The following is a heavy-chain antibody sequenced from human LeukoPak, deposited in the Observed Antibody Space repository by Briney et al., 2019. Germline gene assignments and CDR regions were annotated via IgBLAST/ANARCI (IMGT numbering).Heavy chain of an antibody. J-gene: IGHJ6*02. CDR1: GGSISSGGYY. Sequence: SQTLSLTCTVSGGSISSGGYYWSWIRQHPGKGLEWIGYIHYSGSTYYNPSLKSRVTISVDTSKNQFSLKLSSVTAADTAVYYCARDPVLRYFDWSRTCCYYGMDVWGQGTTVTVSS. D-gene: IGHD3-9*01. CDR2: IHYSGST. CDR3: ARDPVLRYFDWSRTCCYYGMDV. V-gene: IGHV4-31*03.